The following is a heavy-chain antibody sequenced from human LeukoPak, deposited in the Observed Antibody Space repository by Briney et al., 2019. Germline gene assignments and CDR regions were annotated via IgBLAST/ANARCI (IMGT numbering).Heavy chain of an antibody. CDR2: IRYDGSNK. D-gene: IGHD3-10*02. CDR1: GLTFSSYG. V-gene: IGHV3-30*02. Sequence: PGGSLRLSCAASGLTFSSYGMHWVRQAPGKGLEWVAFIRYDGSNKYYADSVKGRFTISRDNSKNTLYLQMNSLRAEDTAVYYCAKDPGYHVGGWGQGTLVTVSS. CDR3: AKDPGYHVGG. J-gene: IGHJ4*02.